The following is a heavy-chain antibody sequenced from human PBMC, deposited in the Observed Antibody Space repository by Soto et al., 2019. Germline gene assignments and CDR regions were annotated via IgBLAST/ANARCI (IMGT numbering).Heavy chain of an antibody. J-gene: IGHJ5*02. Sequence: ASVKVSCKASGYTFTSYDINWVRQATGQGLEWMGWMNPNSGNTGYAQKFQGRVTMTRNTSISTAYMELSSLRSEDTAVYYCAREDVLRFLEWPRGFDPWGQGTLVTVSS. CDR1: GYTFTSYD. D-gene: IGHD3-3*01. CDR2: MNPNSGNT. V-gene: IGHV1-8*01. CDR3: AREDVLRFLEWPRGFDP.